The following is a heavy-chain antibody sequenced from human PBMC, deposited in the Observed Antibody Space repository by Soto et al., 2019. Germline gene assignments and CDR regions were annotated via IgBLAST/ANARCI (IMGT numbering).Heavy chain of an antibody. CDR2: ISGSGGST. CDR3: AKERIVATVSPGYFDL. J-gene: IGHJ2*01. V-gene: IGHV3-23*01. D-gene: IGHD5-12*01. CDR1: GFTSSSYA. Sequence: PGGSLRLSCAASGFTSSSYAMSWVRQAPGKGLEWVSAISGSGGSTYYADSVKGRFTISRDNSKITLYLQMNSLRAEDTALYYCAKERIVATVSPGYFDLWGRGTLVTVSS.